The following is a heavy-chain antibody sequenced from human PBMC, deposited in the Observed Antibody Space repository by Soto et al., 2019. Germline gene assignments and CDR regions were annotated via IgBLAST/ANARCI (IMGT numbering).Heavy chain of an antibody. D-gene: IGHD5-18*01. Sequence: EVQLVESGGGLVQPGRSLRLSCAASGFTFDDYAMHWVRQAPGKGLEWVSGISWNSGSIGYADSVKGRFTISRDNAKNSLYLQMNSLRAEDTALYYCAKDSSGWAMVTRGFDYWGQGTLVTVSS. CDR1: GFTFDDYA. J-gene: IGHJ4*02. V-gene: IGHV3-9*01. CDR3: AKDSSGWAMVTRGFDY. CDR2: ISWNSGSI.